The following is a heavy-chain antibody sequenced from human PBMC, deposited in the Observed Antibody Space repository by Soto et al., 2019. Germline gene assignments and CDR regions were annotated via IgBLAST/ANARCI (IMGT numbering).Heavy chain of an antibody. V-gene: IGHV1-3*01. CDR3: ARVIRAGLDY. D-gene: IGHD3-22*01. CDR2: INAGNGNT. CDR1: GYTFTSYA. J-gene: IGHJ4*02. Sequence: QVQLVQSGAEVKKPGASVKVSCKASGYTFTSYAMHWVRQAPGQRLEWMGWINAGNGNTKYSQKFQGRVTITRDTSASTAYRELSSLRSEDTAVYYCARVIRAGLDYWGQGTLVTVSS.